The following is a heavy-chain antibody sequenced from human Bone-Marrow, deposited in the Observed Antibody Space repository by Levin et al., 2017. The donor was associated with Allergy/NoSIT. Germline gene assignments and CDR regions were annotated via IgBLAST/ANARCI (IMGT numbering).Heavy chain of an antibody. D-gene: IGHD6-6*01. CDR2: MNPNSGNT. V-gene: IGHV1-8*01. CDR3: ARVKGDSSSPRLGFDY. CDR1: GYTFTSYD. Sequence: ASVKVSCKASGYTFTSYDINWVRQATGQGLEWMGWMNPNSGNTGYAQKFQGRVTMTRNTSISTAYMELSSLRSEDTAVYYCARVKGDSSSPRLGFDYWGQGTLVTVSS. J-gene: IGHJ4*02.